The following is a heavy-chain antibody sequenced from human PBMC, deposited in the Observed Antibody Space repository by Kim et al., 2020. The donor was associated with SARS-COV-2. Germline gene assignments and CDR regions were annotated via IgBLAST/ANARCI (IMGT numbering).Heavy chain of an antibody. CDR2: INHSGST. CDR3: AEGGYSGYAFDY. CDR1: GGSFSGYY. Sequence: SETLSLTCAVYGGSFSGYYWSWIRQPPGKGLEWIGEINHSGSTNYNPSIKSRVTISVDTSKNQFSLKLSSVTAADTAVYYCAEGGYSGYAFDYWGQGTLVTVSS. J-gene: IGHJ4*02. D-gene: IGHD5-12*01. V-gene: IGHV4-34*01.